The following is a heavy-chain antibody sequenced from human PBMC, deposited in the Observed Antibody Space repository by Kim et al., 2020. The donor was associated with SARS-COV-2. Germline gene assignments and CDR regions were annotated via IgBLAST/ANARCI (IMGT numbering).Heavy chain of an antibody. CDR3: ARDGIAVAGTYYYYGMDV. CDR2: IKQDGSEK. D-gene: IGHD6-19*01. Sequence: GGSLRLSCAASGFTFSSYWMSWVRQAPGKGLEWVANIKQDGSEKYYVDSVKGRFTISRDNAKNSLYLQMNSPRAEDTAVYYCARDGIAVAGTYYYYGMDVWARGTTVTVSS. CDR1: GFTFSSYW. V-gene: IGHV3-7*01. J-gene: IGHJ6*02.